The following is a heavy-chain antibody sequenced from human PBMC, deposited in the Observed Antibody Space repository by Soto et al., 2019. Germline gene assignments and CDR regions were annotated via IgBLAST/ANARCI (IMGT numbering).Heavy chain of an antibody. CDR2: ISSSGSTI. J-gene: IGHJ4*02. Sequence: GGSLRLSCAASGFTFSSYEMNWVRQAPGKGLEWVSYISSSGSTIYYADSVKGRFTISRDNAKNSLYLQMNSLRAEDTAVYYYARSPHDWFFGVVIRYDYWGQGSLVTVSS. CDR3: ARSPHDWFFGVVIRYDY. V-gene: IGHV3-48*03. CDR1: GFTFSSYE. D-gene: IGHD3-3*01.